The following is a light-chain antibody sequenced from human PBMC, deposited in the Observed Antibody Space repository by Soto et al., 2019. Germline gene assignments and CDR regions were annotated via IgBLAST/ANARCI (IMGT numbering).Light chain of an antibody. CDR1: QGISSY. CDR3: QELNSDPYT. J-gene: IGKJ2*01. CDR2: AAS. Sequence: IQLTQSPSSLSASVGDRVTITCRAIQGISSYLAWYQQKPGKAPKLLIYAASTLQSGVPSRFSGSGSGTDFTITISSLEKEDFASCYFQELNSDPYTFGQGTSREIK. V-gene: IGKV1-9*01.